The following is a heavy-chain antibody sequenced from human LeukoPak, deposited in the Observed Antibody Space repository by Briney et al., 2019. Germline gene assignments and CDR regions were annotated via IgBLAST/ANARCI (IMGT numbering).Heavy chain of an antibody. CDR3: ARVYQGVSLFDGIDY. CDR2: IRYDGSNK. D-gene: IGHD3-10*01. J-gene: IGHJ4*02. CDR1: GFTFSDYG. V-gene: IGHV3-30*02. Sequence: GGSLRLSCAASGFTFSDYGIHWVRQAPGKGLEWVAFIRYDGSNKYYADSVKGRFTVSRDNSKNTLYLQMNSLRAEDTAVYYCARVYQGVSLFDGIDYWGQGTLVTVSS.